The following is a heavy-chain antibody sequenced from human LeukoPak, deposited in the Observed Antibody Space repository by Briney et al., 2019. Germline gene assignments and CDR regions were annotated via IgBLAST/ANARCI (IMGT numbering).Heavy chain of an antibody. V-gene: IGHV3-30*04. J-gene: IGHJ3*02. CDR3: ARDLKMGYSYGYGAFDI. D-gene: IGHD5-18*01. Sequence: GGSLRLSCAASGFTFSSYAMHWVRQAPGRGLEWVAVISYDGSNKYYADSVKGRFTISRDNSKNTLYLQMNSLRAEDTAVYYCARDLKMGYSYGYGAFDIWGQGTMVTVSS. CDR1: GFTFSSYA. CDR2: ISYDGSNK.